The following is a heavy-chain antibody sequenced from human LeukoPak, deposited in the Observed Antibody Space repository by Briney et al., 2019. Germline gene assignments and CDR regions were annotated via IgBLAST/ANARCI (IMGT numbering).Heavy chain of an antibody. CDR3: ARSPYYDILTGPPDY. V-gene: IGHV3-30-3*01. D-gene: IGHD3-9*01. CDR2: ISYDGSNK. Sequence: PGGSLRLSCAASGFIFSSYSMNWVRQAPGKGLEWVAVISYDGSNKYYADSVKGRFTISRDNSKNTLYLQMNSLRAEDTAVYYCARSPYYDILTGPPDYWGQGTLVTVSS. J-gene: IGHJ4*02. CDR1: GFIFSSYS.